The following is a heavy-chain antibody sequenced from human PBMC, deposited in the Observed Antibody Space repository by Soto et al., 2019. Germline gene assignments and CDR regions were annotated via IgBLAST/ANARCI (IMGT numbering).Heavy chain of an antibody. CDR3: AHAYGGTSWPNDAFDV. V-gene: IGHV2-5*02. CDR1: GFSLSADGVG. J-gene: IGHJ3*01. CDR2: IYWDDDT. D-gene: IGHD2-2*01. Sequence: ITLKESGPTLVKPTQTLTLTCSFSGFSLSADGVGVGWIRQPPGKALEWLALIYWDDDTRYRPSLKSRLTIPKDSSKNQVVLTMTNMDPVDTATYCCAHAYGGTSWPNDAFDVWCQGTVVSVSS.